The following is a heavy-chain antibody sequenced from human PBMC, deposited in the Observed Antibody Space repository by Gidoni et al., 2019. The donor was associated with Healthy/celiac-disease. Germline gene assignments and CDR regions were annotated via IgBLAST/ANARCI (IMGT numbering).Heavy chain of an antibody. CDR2: ISYDGSNK. V-gene: IGHV3-30*03. CDR3: ATLLEGELDY. D-gene: IGHD3-16*01. CDR1: GFTFSSYG. Sequence: QVQLVESGGGVVQPGRSLRLSCAASGFTFSSYGMHWVRQAPGKGLEWVAVISYDGSNKYYADSVKGRFTISRDNSKNTLYLQMNSLRAEDTAVYYCATLLEGELDYWGQGTLVTVSS. J-gene: IGHJ4*02.